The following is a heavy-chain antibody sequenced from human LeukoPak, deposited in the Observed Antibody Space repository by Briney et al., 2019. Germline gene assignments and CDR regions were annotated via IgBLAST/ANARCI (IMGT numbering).Heavy chain of an antibody. J-gene: IGHJ4*02. CDR2: IWYDGSNK. V-gene: IGHV3-33*01. D-gene: IGHD5-12*01. Sequence: PGGSLRLSCAASGFSFSGYGMHWVRQTPGKGLEWVAVIWYDGSNKYYADSVKGRFTISRDNSKNTLYLQMNSLRAEDTAVYYCARDTSGYDFGFDYWGQGTLVTVSS. CDR1: GFSFSGYG. CDR3: ARDTSGYDFGFDY.